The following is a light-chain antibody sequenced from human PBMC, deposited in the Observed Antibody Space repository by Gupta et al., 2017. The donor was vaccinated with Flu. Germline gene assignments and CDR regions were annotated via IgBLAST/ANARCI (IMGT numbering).Light chain of an antibody. CDR2: EVS. Sequence: QSALTQPASVSGSPGQSITISCTGTSSDVGGYNYVSWHQQHPGKAPKLMIFEVSNRPSGVSNRFSGSKSGNTAFLTISGLQAGDEADYYCSSYRSSNTQVFGGGTKLTVL. CDR3: SSYRSSNTQV. J-gene: IGLJ3*02. CDR1: SSDVGGYNY. V-gene: IGLV2-14*01.